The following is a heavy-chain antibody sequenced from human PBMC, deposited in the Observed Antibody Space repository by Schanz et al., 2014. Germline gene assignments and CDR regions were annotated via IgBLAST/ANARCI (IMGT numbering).Heavy chain of an antibody. D-gene: IGHD5-18*01. Sequence: EVQLVESGGGVVHPGGSLRLSCTASGFTFSSYWMHWVRQAPGKGLVWVSRIQSDGSITTYADSVKGRFAISRDNAKNTLSLQMNSLRAEDTAVYYCAREEGYGYGPGAFDIWGQGTMVTVSS. CDR3: AREEGYGYGPGAFDI. CDR2: IQSDGSIT. V-gene: IGHV3-74*01. CDR1: GFTFSSYW. J-gene: IGHJ3*02.